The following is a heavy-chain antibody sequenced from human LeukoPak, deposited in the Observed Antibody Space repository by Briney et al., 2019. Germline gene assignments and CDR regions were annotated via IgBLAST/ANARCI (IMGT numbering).Heavy chain of an antibody. J-gene: IGHJ4*02. CDR2: INPNSGGT. CDR3: ARVPAWGGELDY. D-gene: IGHD3-16*01. Sequence: GASVKVSCKASGYTFTSYYMHWVRQAPGQGLEWMGWINPNSGGTNYAQKFQGRVTMTRDTSISTAYMELSRLRSDDTAVYYCARVPAWGGELDYWGQGTLVTVSS. CDR1: GYTFTSYY. V-gene: IGHV1-2*02.